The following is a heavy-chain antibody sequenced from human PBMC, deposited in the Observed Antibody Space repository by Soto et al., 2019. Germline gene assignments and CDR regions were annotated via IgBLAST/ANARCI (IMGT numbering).Heavy chain of an antibody. Sequence: SETLSLTCSVSGGSISSHYWSWIRQPPGKGLEWIGYIYYSGNTNYNPSLKSRVTISVDTSKTHFSLKLSSVTAADTAVYYCAYGESYEGYFDSWGQGALVTVSS. CDR1: GGSISSHY. D-gene: IGHD1-26*01. CDR2: IYYSGNT. CDR3: AYGESYEGYFDS. V-gene: IGHV4-59*11. J-gene: IGHJ4*02.